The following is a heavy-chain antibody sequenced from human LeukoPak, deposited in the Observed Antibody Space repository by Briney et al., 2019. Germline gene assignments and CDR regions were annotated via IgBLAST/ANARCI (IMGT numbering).Heavy chain of an antibody. V-gene: IGHV4-31*03. J-gene: IGHJ4*02. CDR3: ARAPYESSGYYYVDS. Sequence: PSETLSLTCTVSGGSISSGGYYWSWIRQHPGKGLEWIGYIYYSRSTYYNPSLKSRVTISVDTSKNQFSLKLTSVTAADTAVYYCARAPYESSGYYYVDSWGQGTLVTVSS. CDR1: GGSISSGGYY. D-gene: IGHD3-22*01. CDR2: IYYSRST.